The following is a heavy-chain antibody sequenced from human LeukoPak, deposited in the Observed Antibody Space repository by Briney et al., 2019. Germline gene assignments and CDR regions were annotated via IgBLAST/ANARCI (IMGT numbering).Heavy chain of an antibody. CDR3: ARVPGDDYYDSSGYYP. J-gene: IGHJ5*02. CDR1: GGSISSGDYY. V-gene: IGHV4-30-4*01. CDR2: IYYSGST. Sequence: SETLSLICTVSGGSISSGDYYWSWIRQPPGKGLEWIGYIYYSGSTYYNPSLKSRVTISVDTSKNQFSLKLSSVTAADTAVYYCARVPGDDYYDSSGYYPWGQGTLVTVSS. D-gene: IGHD3-22*01.